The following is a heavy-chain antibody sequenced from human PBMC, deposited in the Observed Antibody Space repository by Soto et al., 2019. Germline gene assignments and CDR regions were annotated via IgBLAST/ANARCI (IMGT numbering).Heavy chain of an antibody. CDR3: ARRNGLASDFDP. CDR2: VFSSGYSETT. J-gene: IGHJ5*02. Sequence: SEKLSLTCAVSGGSISTGHYYGGWLRHPPGKGLEWIGYVFSSGYSETTHYNPSLKSRVAISVDTSKNQFSLKLNSVTAADTAVYYCARRNGLASDFDPWGQGTLVTVS. V-gene: IGHV4-39*01. D-gene: IGHD6-13*01. CDR1: GGSISTGHYY.